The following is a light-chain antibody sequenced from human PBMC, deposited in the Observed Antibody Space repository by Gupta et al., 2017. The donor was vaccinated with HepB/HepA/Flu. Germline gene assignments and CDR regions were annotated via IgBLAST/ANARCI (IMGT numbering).Light chain of an antibody. Sequence: SSELTQDPAVSVALGQTVRITCQGDSLRSYYASWYQQKPGQAPVLVIYGKNNRPSWIPDRFSGSSSGNTASLTITGAQAEDEADYYCNSRESSGSHVFGTGTKVTVL. J-gene: IGLJ1*01. CDR1: SLRSYY. CDR3: NSRESSGSHV. CDR2: GKN. V-gene: IGLV3-19*01.